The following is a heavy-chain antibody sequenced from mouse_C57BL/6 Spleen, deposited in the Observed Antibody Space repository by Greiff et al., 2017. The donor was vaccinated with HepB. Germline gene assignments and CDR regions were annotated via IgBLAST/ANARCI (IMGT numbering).Heavy chain of an antibody. CDR1: GYTFTDYY. CDR2: INPNNGGT. CDR3: ARYDYSNHVRNAMDY. J-gene: IGHJ4*01. D-gene: IGHD2-5*01. V-gene: IGHV1-26*01. Sequence: EVQLQQSGPELVKPGASVKISCKASGYTFTDYYMNWVKQSHGKSLEWIGDINPNNGGTSYNQKFKGKATLTVDKSSSTAYMELRSLTSEDSAVYYCARYDYSNHVRNAMDYWGQGTSVTVSS.